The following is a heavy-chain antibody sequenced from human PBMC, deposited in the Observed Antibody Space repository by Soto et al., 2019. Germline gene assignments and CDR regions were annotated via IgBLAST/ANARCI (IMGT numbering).Heavy chain of an antibody. D-gene: IGHD3-22*01. J-gene: IGHJ3*02. CDR2: ISYDGSNK. V-gene: IGHV3-30-3*01. CDR3: ASLRITMIVVENDAFDI. CDR1: GFTFSSYA. Sequence: GGSLRLSCAASGFTFSSYAMHWVRQAPGKGLEWVAVISYDGSNKYYADSVKGRFTISRDNSKNTLYLQMNSLRAEDTAVHYYASLRITMIVVENDAFDIWGQGTMVTVSS.